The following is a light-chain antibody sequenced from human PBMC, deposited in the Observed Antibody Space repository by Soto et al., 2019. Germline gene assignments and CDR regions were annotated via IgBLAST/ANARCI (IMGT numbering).Light chain of an antibody. CDR3: NSFTSSSTLPYV. V-gene: IGLV2-14*01. CDR1: NSGIGSYNY. Sequence: QSVLTQPASVSGSSGQSITISCSGTNSGIGSYNYVSWYLQHPGKAPKLIVFEVSNRPSGISDRFSGSKSGNTAYLTISGLQTEDEAVYYCNSFTSSSTLPYVFGTGTKVTVL. J-gene: IGLJ1*01. CDR2: EVS.